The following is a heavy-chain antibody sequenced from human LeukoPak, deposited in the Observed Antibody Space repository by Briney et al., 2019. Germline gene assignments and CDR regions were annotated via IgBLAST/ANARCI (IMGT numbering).Heavy chain of an antibody. CDR2: TSSDLNVK. CDR3: AREGYYGSGSPPSLYFDY. CDR1: GFTLRNYG. J-gene: IGHJ4*02. Sequence: GGSLRLSRAASGFTLRNYGIHWVRQAPGQGLEWVAVTSSDLNVKLYADSVKGRFTISRDNSRSTLYLQMNSLRPEDTAIYYCAREGYYGSGSPPSLYFDYWGQGTLVTVSS. D-gene: IGHD3-10*01. V-gene: IGHV3-30*03.